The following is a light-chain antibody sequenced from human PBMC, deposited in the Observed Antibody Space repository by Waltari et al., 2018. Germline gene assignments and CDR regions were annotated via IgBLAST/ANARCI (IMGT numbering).Light chain of an antibody. Sequence: EIVLTQSPATLSFSPGESATLPCRASESVASNLAWYQQRPGQAPRLLIFHASTRATGIPAKFSGSGSGTEFTLTISSLQSEDFAVYYCQQYNNWPPSTFGQGTKVEIK. CDR3: QQYNNWPPST. V-gene: IGKV3-15*01. J-gene: IGKJ1*01. CDR2: HAS. CDR1: ESVASN.